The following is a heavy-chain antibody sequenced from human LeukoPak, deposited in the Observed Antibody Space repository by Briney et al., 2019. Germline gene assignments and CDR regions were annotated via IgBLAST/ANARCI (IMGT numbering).Heavy chain of an antibody. CDR2: IYYSGST. Sequence: SETLSLTCTVSGSSISSGDYYWSWIRQPPGKGLVWIGYIYYSGSTYYNPSLKSRLTISLDTSKNQFSLKLSSVTAADTAVYYCARELYDYVWGSYIDYWGQGTLVTVSS. V-gene: IGHV4-30-4*01. J-gene: IGHJ4*02. D-gene: IGHD3-16*01. CDR1: GSSISSGDYY. CDR3: ARELYDYVWGSYIDY.